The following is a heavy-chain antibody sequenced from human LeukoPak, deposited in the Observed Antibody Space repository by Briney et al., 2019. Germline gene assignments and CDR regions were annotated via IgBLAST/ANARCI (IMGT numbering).Heavy chain of an antibody. CDR2: ISGSGGST. V-gene: IGHV3-23*01. Sequence: GGSLRLSCAVSGFTFSSYAMSWVRQAPGKGLEWVSAISGSGGSTNYADSVKGRFTISRDNSKNTLYLQMDSLRADDTAVYYCIYSGGNYFHYWGQGALVTVSS. CDR1: GFTFSSYA. CDR3: IYSGGNYFHY. D-gene: IGHD4-23*01. J-gene: IGHJ4*02.